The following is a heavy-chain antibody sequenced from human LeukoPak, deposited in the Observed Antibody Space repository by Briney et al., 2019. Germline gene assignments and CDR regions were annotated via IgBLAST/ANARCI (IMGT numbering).Heavy chain of an antibody. CDR3: ARHMSGDYEFDY. CDR2: IYYSGST. D-gene: IGHD4-17*01. Sequence: SETLSLTCSVSGGSISSYYWSWIRQPAGKGLEWIGSIYYSGSTYYNPSLKSRVTISVDTSKNQFSLKLSSVTAADTAVYYCARHMSGDYEFDYWGQGTLVTVSS. V-gene: IGHV4-59*05. CDR1: GGSISSYY. J-gene: IGHJ4*02.